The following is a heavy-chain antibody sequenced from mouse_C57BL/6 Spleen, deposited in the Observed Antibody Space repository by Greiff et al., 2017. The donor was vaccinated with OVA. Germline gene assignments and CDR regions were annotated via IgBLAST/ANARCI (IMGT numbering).Heavy chain of an antibody. CDR1: GFSFNTYA. CDR2: IRSKSNNYAT. Sequence: GGGLVQPKGSLKLSCAASGFSFNTYAMNWVRQAPGKGLEWVARIRSKSNNYATYYADSVKDRFTISRDDSESMLYLQMNNLKTEDTAMYYCVRFPSGPRAMDYWGQETSVTVSS. J-gene: IGHJ4*01. V-gene: IGHV10-1*01. D-gene: IGHD2-10*02. CDR3: VRFPSGPRAMDY.